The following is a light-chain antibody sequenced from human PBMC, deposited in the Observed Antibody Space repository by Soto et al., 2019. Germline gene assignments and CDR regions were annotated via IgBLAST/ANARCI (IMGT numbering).Light chain of an antibody. CDR1: QSISSY. V-gene: IGKV1-39*01. CDR2: AAS. Sequence: DIQMTQSPSSLSASVGDRVTITCRASQSISSYLNWYQQKPGKAPKLLIYAASSLQSGVPSRFSGSGSGTDFTLTISSLQPKDFATYYCQQSYTTPLTFGGGTKVGIK. CDR3: QQSYTTPLT. J-gene: IGKJ4*01.